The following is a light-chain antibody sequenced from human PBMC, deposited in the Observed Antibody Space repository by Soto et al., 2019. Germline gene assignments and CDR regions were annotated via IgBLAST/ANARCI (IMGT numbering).Light chain of an antibody. CDR1: QSISSY. CDR3: QQSYSTPRT. Sequence: DIQMTQSPSSLSASVGDRVIITCRASQSISSYLNWYQQKPGKAPKLLIYAASSLQSGVPSRFSGSGSGTDFTLTISSLQPEYFATYYCQQSYSTPRTFGQGTNVDIK. J-gene: IGKJ1*01. V-gene: IGKV1-39*01. CDR2: AAS.